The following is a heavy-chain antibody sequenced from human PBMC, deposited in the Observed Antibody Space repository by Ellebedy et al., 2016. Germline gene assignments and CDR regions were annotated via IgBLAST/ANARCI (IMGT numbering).Heavy chain of an antibody. J-gene: IGHJ4*02. CDR2: ISYDGSNK. V-gene: IGHV3-30-3*01. D-gene: IGHD6-19*01. CDR3: ARAPVAGTTSCLDY. Sequence: GGSLRLSCAASGFTFSIYAMHWVRQAPGKGLEWVAVISYDGSNKYYADSVKGRFTISRDNSKNTLYLQMNSLRAKDTAMYFCARAPVAGTTSCLDYWGQGTLVTVSS. CDR1: GFTFSIYA.